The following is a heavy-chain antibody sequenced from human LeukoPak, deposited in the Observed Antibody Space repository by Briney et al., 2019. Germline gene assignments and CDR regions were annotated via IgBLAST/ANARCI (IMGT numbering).Heavy chain of an antibody. V-gene: IGHV3-21*04. D-gene: IGHD3-16*01. Sequence: PGGSLRLSCAASGFTFSSYSMNWVRQAPGKGLEWVSSISSSSSYIYYADSVKGRFTISRDNAKNSLYLQMNSLRAEDTAVYYCAKAPYIASHMDFDYWGQGTLVTVSS. CDR3: AKAPYIASHMDFDY. CDR1: GFTFSSYS. J-gene: IGHJ4*02. CDR2: ISSSSSYI.